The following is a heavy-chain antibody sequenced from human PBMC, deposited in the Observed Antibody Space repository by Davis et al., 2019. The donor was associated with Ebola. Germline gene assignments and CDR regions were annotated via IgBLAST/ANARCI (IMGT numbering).Heavy chain of an antibody. CDR2: ISAYNGNT. J-gene: IGHJ6*02. CDR1: GYTFTSYG. Sequence: AASVKVSCKASGYTFTSYGISWVRQAPGQGLEWMGWISAYNGNTNYAQKLQGRVTMTTDTSTSTAYMELRSLRSDDTAVYYCARDNGGSSPHYYYYYYGMDAWGQGTTVTVSS. CDR3: ARDNGGSSPHYYYYYYGMDA. D-gene: IGHD6-6*01. V-gene: IGHV1-18*01.